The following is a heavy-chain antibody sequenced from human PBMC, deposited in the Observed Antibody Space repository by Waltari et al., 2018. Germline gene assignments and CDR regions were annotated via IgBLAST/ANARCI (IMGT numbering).Heavy chain of an antibody. D-gene: IGHD2-8*01. J-gene: IGHJ4*02. CDR1: GYSFTNYW. CDR3: ARGVGSPGDF. V-gene: IGHV5-10-1*03. Sequence: EVPLVQSGAEVKKPGESLKLSCKGSGYSFTNYWINWVRQRPGKGLEWMGRIDPSDSETNYSPSFQRHVTISADKSTNTAYLQWSTLKASDTAMYYCARGVGSPGDFWGQGTLVTVSS. CDR2: IDPSDSET.